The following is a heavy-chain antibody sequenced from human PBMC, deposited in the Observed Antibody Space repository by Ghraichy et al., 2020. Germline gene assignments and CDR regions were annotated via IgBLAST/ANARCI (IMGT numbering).Heavy chain of an antibody. CDR2: ISGSGGST. V-gene: IGHV3-23*01. CDR3: AKRDIAAAGVDY. D-gene: IGHD6-13*01. J-gene: IGHJ4*02. CDR1: GFTFSSYA. Sequence: GESLNISCAASGFTFSSYAMSWVRQAPGKGLEWVSAISGSGGSTYYADSVKGRFTISRDNSKNTLYLQMNSLRAEDTAVYYCAKRDIAAAGVDYWGQGTLVTVSS.